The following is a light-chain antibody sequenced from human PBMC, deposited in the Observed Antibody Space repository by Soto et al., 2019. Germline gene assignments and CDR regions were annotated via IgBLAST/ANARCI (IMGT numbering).Light chain of an antibody. CDR3: MQALQTPLT. Sequence: DIVMTQSPLSLPVTPGEPASISCRSSASLLHSNGYNCLDWYVQKPGQSPQLLIYFGSYRASGVPDRFSGSGSGTDFTLKISRVEAADVGVYYCMQALQTPLTFGGGTKVEIK. CDR1: ASLLHSNGYNC. CDR2: FGS. J-gene: IGKJ4*01. V-gene: IGKV2-28*01.